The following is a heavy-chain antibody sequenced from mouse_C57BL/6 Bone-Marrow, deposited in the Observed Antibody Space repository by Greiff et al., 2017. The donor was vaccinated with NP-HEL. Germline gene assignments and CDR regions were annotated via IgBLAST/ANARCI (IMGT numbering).Heavy chain of an antibody. D-gene: IGHD1-1*01. CDR2: LDPSDSYT. CDR3: ARAPHYYGSREFAY. Sequence: QVQLQQPGAELVRPGTSVKLSCKASGYTFTSYWMHWVKQRPGQGLAWIGVLDPSDSYTNYNQKFKGKATLTVHTSSSTAYMQLSSLTSEDSAVYYCARAPHYYGSREFAYWGQGTLVTVSA. V-gene: IGHV1-59*01. J-gene: IGHJ3*01. CDR1: GYTFTSYW.